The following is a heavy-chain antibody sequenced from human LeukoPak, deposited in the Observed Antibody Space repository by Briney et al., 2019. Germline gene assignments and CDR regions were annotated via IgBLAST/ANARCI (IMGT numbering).Heavy chain of an antibody. J-gene: IGHJ3*01. Sequence: GGSLRLSCAASGFTFSNYWMHWVRQAPGMGLVWVSSIRFDGGDTPYADSAKGRFTISRDNAKNTMFLHMNNLRAEDTGVYYCAKEIDGFDVWGQGTLVTVSS. V-gene: IGHV3-74*01. CDR2: IRFDGGDT. CDR3: AKEIDGFDV. CDR1: GFTFSNYW.